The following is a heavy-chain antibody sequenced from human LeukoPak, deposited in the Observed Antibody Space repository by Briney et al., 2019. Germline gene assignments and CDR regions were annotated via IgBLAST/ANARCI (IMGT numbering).Heavy chain of an antibody. Sequence: ASVKVSCKASGYTFTSYGISWVRQAPGQGLEWMGWISAYNGNTNYAQKLQGRVTMTTDTSTSTAYMELRSLRSDDTAVYYCARQAQGYSSGWWGTDYWGQGTLVTVSS. V-gene: IGHV1-18*01. CDR2: ISAYNGNT. CDR1: GYTFTSYG. D-gene: IGHD6-19*01. J-gene: IGHJ4*02. CDR3: ARQAQGYSSGWWGTDY.